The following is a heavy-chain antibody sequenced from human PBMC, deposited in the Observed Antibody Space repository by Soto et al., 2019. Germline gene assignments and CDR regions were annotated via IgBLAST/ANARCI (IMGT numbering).Heavy chain of an antibody. CDR3: ARAVAARPFYYYYYMDV. D-gene: IGHD6-6*01. J-gene: IGHJ6*03. V-gene: IGHV6-1*01. CDR1: GDSVSSNSAA. Sequence: SQTLSLTCAISGDSVSSNSAAWNWIRQSPSRGLEWLGRTYYRSKWYNDYAVSVKSRITINPDTSKNQFSLQLNSVTPEDTAVYYCARAVAARPFYYYYYMDVWGKGTTVTVSS. CDR2: TYYRSKWYN.